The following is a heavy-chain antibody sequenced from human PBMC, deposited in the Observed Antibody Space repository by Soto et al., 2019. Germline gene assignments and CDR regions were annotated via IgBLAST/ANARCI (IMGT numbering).Heavy chain of an antibody. V-gene: IGHV4-30-4*01. Sequence: PSETLSLTCSVSGASIYNGGYFWSWIRQSPGKGLEWIGHIHNSGSPYNNPSLKSRVTISADTSMNQFSLKLSSVTAADTAVYYCARYYYDSSGYYYGYYYYGMDVWGQGTTVTSP. CDR1: GASIYNGGYF. D-gene: IGHD3-22*01. J-gene: IGHJ6*02. CDR2: IHNSGSP. CDR3: ARYYYDSSGYYYGYYYYGMDV.